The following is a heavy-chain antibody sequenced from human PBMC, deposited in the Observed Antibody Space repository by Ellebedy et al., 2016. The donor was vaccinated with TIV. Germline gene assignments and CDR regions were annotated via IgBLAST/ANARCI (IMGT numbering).Heavy chain of an antibody. V-gene: IGHV4-59*01. CDR1: GGSISSYY. D-gene: IGHD4-23*01. J-gene: IGHJ4*02. CDR2: IYYSGST. CDR3: ASQRYGGYYFDY. Sequence: MPSETLSLTCTVSGGSISSYYWSWIRQPPGKGLEWIGYIYYSGSTNYNPSLKSRVTISVDTSKNQFSLKLSSVTAADTAVYYCASQRYGGYYFDYWGQGTLVTVSS.